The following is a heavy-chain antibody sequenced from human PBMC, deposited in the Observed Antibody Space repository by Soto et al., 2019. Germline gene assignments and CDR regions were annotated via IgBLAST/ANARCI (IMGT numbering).Heavy chain of an antibody. CDR3: ARGWGYDSNDYYYAY. CDR2: IIPIFGTA. CDR1: GGTFSRHA. D-gene: IGHD3-22*01. Sequence: SGAEVKKPGASVKVSCKASGGTFSRHAISWVRQAPGQGLEWMGGIIPIFGTANHAQKFQGRVTIIADESTSTVYMELSSLRSEDTAMYYCARGWGYDSNDYYYAYWGQGTLVIVSS. J-gene: IGHJ4*02. V-gene: IGHV1-69*13.